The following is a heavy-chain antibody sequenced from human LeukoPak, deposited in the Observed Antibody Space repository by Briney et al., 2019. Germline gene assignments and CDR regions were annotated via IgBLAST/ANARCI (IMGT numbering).Heavy chain of an antibody. CDR2: ISAYSGNT. CDR1: GYTFTNYG. J-gene: IGHJ5*01. CDR3: ASAPDNYDFWSGPFDF. V-gene: IGHV1-18*01. D-gene: IGHD3-3*01. Sequence: ASVKVSCKASGYTFTNYGISWVRQAPGQGHEWMGWISAYSGNTNYAQNLQGRVTMTTDTSTSTAYMELRSLRSDDTAVYYCASAPDNYDFWSGPFDFWGRGTLVTVSS.